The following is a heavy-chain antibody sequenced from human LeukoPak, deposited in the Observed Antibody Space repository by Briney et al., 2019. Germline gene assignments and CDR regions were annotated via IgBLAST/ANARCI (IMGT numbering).Heavy chain of an antibody. Sequence: PGGSLRLSCAASGFTFDDSVMSWVRQAPGKGLEWVSGINWNGGSTGYADSVKGRFTISRDHSKNTLYLQMNTLRAEDTAVYYCAAHPSSAYWGRGTLVTVSS. CDR3: AAHPSSAY. V-gene: IGHV3-20*04. J-gene: IGHJ4*02. CDR2: INWNGGST. CDR1: GFTFDDSV. D-gene: IGHD6-6*01.